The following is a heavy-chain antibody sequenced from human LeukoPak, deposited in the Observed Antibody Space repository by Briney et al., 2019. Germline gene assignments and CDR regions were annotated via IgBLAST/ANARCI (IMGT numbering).Heavy chain of an antibody. CDR3: ARGLGYSYGYGIDY. Sequence: GGSLRLSCAASGFTFSSYGMHWVRQAPGKGPEWVAIIWYDGSNKYYAESVEGRFTISRDNSKNTLYLQMNSLRAEDTAVYSCARGLGYSYGYGIDYWGQGTLVIASS. CDR2: IWYDGSNK. V-gene: IGHV3-33*01. D-gene: IGHD5-18*01. J-gene: IGHJ4*02. CDR1: GFTFSSYG.